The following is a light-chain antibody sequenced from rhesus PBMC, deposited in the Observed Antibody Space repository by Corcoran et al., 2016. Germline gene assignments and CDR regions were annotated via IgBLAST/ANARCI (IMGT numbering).Light chain of an antibody. J-gene: IGKJ2*01. CDR2: VGS. CDR3: MQGTQLPYS. CDR1: QSLLHSDGYTY. Sequence: DIVMTQTPLSLPVTPGEPASISCRSSQSLLHSDGYTYLAWSLQRPGQSPQLLIYVGSQRASGVPVRFSGSGSGTDCTLKISRVEAEDVGVYYCMQGTQLPYSFGHGTKVEIK. V-gene: IGKV2-90*01.